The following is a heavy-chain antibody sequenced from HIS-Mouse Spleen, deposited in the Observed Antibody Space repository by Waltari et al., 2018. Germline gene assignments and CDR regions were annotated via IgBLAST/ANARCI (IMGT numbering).Heavy chain of an antibody. D-gene: IGHD1-26*01. CDR3: AKDRGSQFDY. CDR2: ISYDGSNK. Sequence: QVQLVESGGGVVQPGRSLRLSCAASGFPVSSYGMHWVRQAPGKGLEWVAVISYDGSNKYYADSVKGRFTISRDNSKNTLYLQMNSLRAEDTAVYYCAKDRGSQFDYWGQGTLVTVSS. J-gene: IGHJ4*02. V-gene: IGHV3-30*18. CDR1: GFPVSSYG.